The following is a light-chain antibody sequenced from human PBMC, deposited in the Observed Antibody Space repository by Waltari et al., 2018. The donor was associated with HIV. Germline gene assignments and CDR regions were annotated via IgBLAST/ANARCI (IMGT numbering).Light chain of an antibody. CDR3: AAWDDSLSGPV. V-gene: IGLV1-47*01. J-gene: IGLJ3*02. Sequence: QSVLTQPPSASGTPGQRVTISCSGSGSNIGSNSVHWYQHLPGTTPKLLIYMNNQRPSGVPDRFSGSKSGTSASLAISGLRSGDEADYYCAAWDDSLSGPVFGGGTKVTVL. CDR2: MNN. CDR1: GSNIGSNS.